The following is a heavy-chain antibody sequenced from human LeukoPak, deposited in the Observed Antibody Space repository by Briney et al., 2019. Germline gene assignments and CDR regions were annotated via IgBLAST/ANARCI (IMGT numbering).Heavy chain of an antibody. CDR1: GFTFGDYA. V-gene: IGHV3-49*04. Sequence: GGSLRLSCTASGFTFGDYAMSWVRQAPGKGLEWVGFIRSKAYGGTTEYAASVKGRFTISRDDSKSIAYLQMNSLKTEDTAVYYCTRVRIAARRYYYYGMDVWGQGTTVTVS. CDR3: TRVRIAARRYYYYGMDV. CDR2: IRSKAYGGTT. D-gene: IGHD6-6*01. J-gene: IGHJ6*02.